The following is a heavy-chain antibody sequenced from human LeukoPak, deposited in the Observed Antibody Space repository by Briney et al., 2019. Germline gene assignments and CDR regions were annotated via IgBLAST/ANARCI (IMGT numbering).Heavy chain of an antibody. J-gene: IGHJ4*02. Sequence: SETLSLTCAVYGGSFSGYYWSWIRQPPGKGLEWIGEINHSGSTNYNPSLKSRVTISVDTSKNQFSLKLSSVTAADTAVYYCAREGPDDYVWGSYRYYFDYWGQGTLVTVSS. CDR1: GGSFSGYY. D-gene: IGHD3-16*02. V-gene: IGHV4-34*01. CDR2: INHSGST. CDR3: AREGPDDYVWGSYRYYFDY.